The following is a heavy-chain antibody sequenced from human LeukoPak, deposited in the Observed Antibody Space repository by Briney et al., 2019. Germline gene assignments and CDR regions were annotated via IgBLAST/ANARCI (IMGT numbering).Heavy chain of an antibody. J-gene: IGHJ4*02. Sequence: PGGSLRLSCTASGFTFGDYAMSWFRQAPGKGLEWVGFIRSKAYGGTTEYAASVKGRFTISRDDSKSIAYLQMNSLKTEDTAVYYCTRDRVIYYDSSGYTLFDYWGQGTPVTVSS. CDR1: GFTFGDYA. D-gene: IGHD3-22*01. CDR2: IRSKAYGGTT. V-gene: IGHV3-49*03. CDR3: TRDRVIYYDSSGYTLFDY.